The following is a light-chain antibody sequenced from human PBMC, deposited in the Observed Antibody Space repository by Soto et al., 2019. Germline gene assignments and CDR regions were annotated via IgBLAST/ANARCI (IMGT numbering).Light chain of an antibody. CDR1: QSVSNNY. J-gene: IGKJ4*01. CDR3: QQYGSSPRT. CDR2: DAS. V-gene: IGKV3-20*01. Sequence: DIVLTQSPHTLSLSLGERATISCRASQSVSNNYLAWYQQKPGQAPRLLIYDASSRATGVPDRFSGSGSGTDFTLTISSLEPEDFAVYYCQQYGSSPRTFGGGTKVDIK.